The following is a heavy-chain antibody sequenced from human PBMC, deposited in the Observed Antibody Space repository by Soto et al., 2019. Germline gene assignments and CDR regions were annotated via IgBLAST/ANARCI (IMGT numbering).Heavy chain of an antibody. CDR2: IWNDGIRK. V-gene: IGHV3-33*01. J-gene: IGHJ4*02. CDR1: GFTFSKYG. Sequence: PVGSLRLSCAASGFTFSKYGMHWVRQAPGKGLEWVALIWNDGIRKVYVDSVKGRFTISRDNSKNKLDLQMNNLRDEDTAVYYCARDDDNDANALDYWGPGTLVTSPQ. CDR3: ARDDDNDANALDY.